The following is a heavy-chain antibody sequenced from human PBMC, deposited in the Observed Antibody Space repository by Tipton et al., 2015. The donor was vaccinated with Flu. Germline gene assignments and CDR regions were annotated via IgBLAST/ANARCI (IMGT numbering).Heavy chain of an antibody. J-gene: IGHJ6*02. V-gene: IGHV3-43*01. CDR3: VKDMGVAAVTEYGLDV. D-gene: IGHD2-21*02. Sequence: SLRLSCAASGFSFEDYTMHWVRQAPGKGLEWVSLISWNSDTTYYADSVKGRFTISRDNSKNSLYLHMNSLRTEDTALYYCVKDMGVAAVTEYGLDVWGQGP. CDR1: GFSFEDYT. CDR2: ISWNSDTT.